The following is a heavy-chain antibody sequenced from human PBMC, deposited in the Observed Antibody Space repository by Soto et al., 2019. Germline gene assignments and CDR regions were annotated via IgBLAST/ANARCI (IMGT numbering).Heavy chain of an antibody. J-gene: IGHJ6*02. CDR2: VKQDGSER. CDR1: GFSFSDYW. D-gene: IGHD2-15*01. CDR3: ARERVVVPATIFYYYALDV. V-gene: IGHV3-7*05. Sequence: GGSLRLSCAASGFSFSDYWMSWVRQAPGKGLEWVANVKQDGSERYYVDSVKGRFTISRDNAKNSLYLQMNSLRAEDTAVYYCARERVVVPATIFYYYALDVWGQGTTVTVSS.